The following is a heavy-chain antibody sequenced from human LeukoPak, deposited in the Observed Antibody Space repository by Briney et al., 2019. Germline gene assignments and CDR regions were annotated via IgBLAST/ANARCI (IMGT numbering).Heavy chain of an antibody. CDR1: GGSISSSSYY. CDR2: IYYSGST. Sequence: PSETLSLTCTVSGGSISSSSYYWGWIRQPPGKGLECIGTIYYSGSTYYNPSLKSRATISVDTSKNQFSLKLSSVTAADTAVYYCARQGVGATDCWGQGTLVTVSS. CDR3: ARQGVGATDC. J-gene: IGHJ4*02. D-gene: IGHD1-26*01. V-gene: IGHV4-39*01.